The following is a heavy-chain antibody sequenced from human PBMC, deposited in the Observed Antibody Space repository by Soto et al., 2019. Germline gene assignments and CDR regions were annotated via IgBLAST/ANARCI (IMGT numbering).Heavy chain of an antibody. D-gene: IGHD3-10*01. J-gene: IGHJ6*02. Sequence: ASVKASCKASGYTFTIYGISCVRQSPLQWLDWMGWISAYNGNTNYAQKLQGRVTMTTDTSTSTAYMELRSLRSDDTAVYYCARDHGITMVRGVTRGYYGMDVWGQGTTVTVSS. V-gene: IGHV1-18*04. CDR1: GYTFTIYG. CDR2: ISAYNGNT. CDR3: ARDHGITMVRGVTRGYYGMDV.